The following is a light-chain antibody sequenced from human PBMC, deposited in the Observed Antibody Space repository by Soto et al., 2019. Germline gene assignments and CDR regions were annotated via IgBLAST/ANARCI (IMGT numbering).Light chain of an antibody. CDR3: QQYNYCHHS. CDR2: DAS. Sequence: EIGMTQSSATLSVSPGERATLSSRASQSVSSNLAWYQKTPCQAPRLLIYDASTRATAIPATISGSGIGTEFTLTSISLQSEDFEVCYCQQYNYCHHSVGQGTKLEIK. J-gene: IGKJ2*01. CDR1: QSVSSN. V-gene: IGKV3-15*01.